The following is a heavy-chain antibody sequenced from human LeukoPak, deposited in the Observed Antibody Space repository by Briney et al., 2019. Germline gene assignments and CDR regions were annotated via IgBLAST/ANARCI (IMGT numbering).Heavy chain of an antibody. CDR2: TSGSGGST. Sequence: PGGSLRLSCAASGFTFSSYAMSWVRQAPGKGLEWVSATSGSGGSTYYADSVKGRFTISRDNSKNTLYLQMNSLRAGDTAVYYCAKPSPGTGDILTGYLSYWGQGTLVTVSS. D-gene: IGHD3-9*01. J-gene: IGHJ4*02. CDR1: GFTFSSYA. CDR3: AKPSPGTGDILTGYLSY. V-gene: IGHV3-23*01.